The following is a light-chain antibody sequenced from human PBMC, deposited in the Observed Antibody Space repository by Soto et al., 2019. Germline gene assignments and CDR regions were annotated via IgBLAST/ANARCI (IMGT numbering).Light chain of an antibody. CDR1: QSINSD. J-gene: IGKJ2*01. CDR3: QRYNDYQYI. V-gene: IGKV1D-13*01. Sequence: IQLTQSPFSLSASVGDRVTITCRASQSINSDLNWYQQKPGQAPKLLIYKATNLASGVPSRFSGSGSGTEFSLTISSLQPDDFATYYCQRYNDYQYIFGQGTKVDIK. CDR2: KAT.